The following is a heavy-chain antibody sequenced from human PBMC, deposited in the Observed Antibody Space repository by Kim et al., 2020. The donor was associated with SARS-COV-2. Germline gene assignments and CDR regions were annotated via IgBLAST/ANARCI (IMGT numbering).Heavy chain of an antibody. Sequence: GGSLRLSCAASGFTFSSYGMHWVRQAPGKGLEWVAVIWYDGSNKYYADSVKGRFTISRDNSKNTLYLQMNSLRAEDTAVYYCARESYNWNEPYYYGMDVWGQGTTVTVSS. CDR2: IWYDGSNK. D-gene: IGHD1-1*01. CDR3: ARESYNWNEPYYYGMDV. CDR1: GFTFSSYG. V-gene: IGHV3-33*01. J-gene: IGHJ6*02.